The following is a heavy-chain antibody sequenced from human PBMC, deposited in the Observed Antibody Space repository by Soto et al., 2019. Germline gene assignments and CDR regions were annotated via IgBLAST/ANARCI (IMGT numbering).Heavy chain of an antibody. CDR1: GFTVSSNY. CDR2: IYSGGST. Sequence: GGSLRLSCAASGFTVSSNYMSWVRQAPGKGLEWVSVIYSGGSTYYADSVKGRFTISRNNSKNTLYLQMNSLRAEDTAVYYCARTLFGVVIKGEKHPQGGAFDIWGQGTMVTVSS. CDR3: ARTLFGVVIKGEKHPQGGAFDI. D-gene: IGHD3-3*01. J-gene: IGHJ3*02. V-gene: IGHV3-53*04.